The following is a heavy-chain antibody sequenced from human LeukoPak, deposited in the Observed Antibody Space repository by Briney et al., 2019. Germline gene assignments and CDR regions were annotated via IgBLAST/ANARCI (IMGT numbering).Heavy chain of an antibody. CDR2: ISGSGGST. CDR1: GFTFSSYA. Sequence: PGGSLSLSCAASGFTFSSYAMSWVRQAPGKGLEWVSAISGSGGSTYYADSVKGRFTISRDNSKNTPYLQMNSLRAEDTAVYYCAEVEVGPYGLYYFDYWGQGTLVTVSS. J-gene: IGHJ4*02. CDR3: AEVEVGPYGLYYFDY. D-gene: IGHD3-10*01. V-gene: IGHV3-23*01.